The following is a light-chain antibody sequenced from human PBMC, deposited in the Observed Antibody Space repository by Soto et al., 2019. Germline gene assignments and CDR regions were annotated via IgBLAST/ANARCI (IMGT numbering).Light chain of an antibody. Sequence: QSALTQPASVSGSPGQSVTISCTGTRSDVGGFNYVYWYQQHPGKAPKLVIFEVNNRPSGISNRFFGSKSDNTASLTISGLQAGDEADYYCSSFTSGTSRYGFGTATKLTVL. V-gene: IGLV2-14*01. CDR1: RSDVGGFNY. J-gene: IGLJ1*01. CDR3: SSFTSGTSRYG. CDR2: EVN.